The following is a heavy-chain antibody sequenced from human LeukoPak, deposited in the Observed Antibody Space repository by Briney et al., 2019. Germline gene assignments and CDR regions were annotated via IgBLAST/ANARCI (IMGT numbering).Heavy chain of an antibody. CDR1: GCSISSSSYY. CDR3: ASLSTLDY. J-gene: IGHJ4*02. Sequence: SETLSLTCTVSGCSISSSSYYWGWIRQPPGKGLEWIGSIYYSGSTYYNPSLKRRVTISVDTSKNQFSLELSSVTAADTALYYCASLSTLDYWGQGTLVTVSS. CDR2: IYYSGST. V-gene: IGHV4-39*01.